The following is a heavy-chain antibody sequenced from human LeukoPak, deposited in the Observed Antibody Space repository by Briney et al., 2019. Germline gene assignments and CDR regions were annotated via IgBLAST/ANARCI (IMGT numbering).Heavy chain of an antibody. CDR3: ARDEAAVRFDY. J-gene: IGHJ4*02. Sequence: GGSLRLSCAASGFTFSSYRMSWVRQAPGRGLEWVANIQQFGSEKNYVDSVKGRFTISRDNAKNSLYLQMNSLRAEDTAVYYCARDEAAVRFDYWGQGTLVTVSS. D-gene: IGHD6-13*01. CDR1: GFTFSSYR. CDR2: IQQFGSEK. V-gene: IGHV3-7*05.